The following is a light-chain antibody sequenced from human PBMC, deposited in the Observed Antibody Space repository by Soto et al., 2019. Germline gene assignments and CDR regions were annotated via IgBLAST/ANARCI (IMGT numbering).Light chain of an antibody. CDR2: DVI. V-gene: IGLV2-14*01. CDR1: SSDVGGYNY. Sequence: QSALTQPASVSGSPGQSITISCTGTSSDVGGYNYVSWYQQQSGKAPKLMIYDVINRPSGVSNRFSGSKSGNTASLTISGFQAEDEADYYCSSYTSSSPYVFGTGTKLTVL. CDR3: SSYTSSSPYV. J-gene: IGLJ1*01.